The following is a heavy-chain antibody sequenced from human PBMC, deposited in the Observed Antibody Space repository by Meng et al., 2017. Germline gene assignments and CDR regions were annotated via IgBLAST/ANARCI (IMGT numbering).Heavy chain of an antibody. D-gene: IGHD2-21*01. CDR3: ARDLGIPPDYFDY. CDR2: ISGSGGST. Sequence: GRVRLSGTLSLTCTVSGVSVSSGSYYWSWIRQPPGKGLEWVSAISGSGGSTYYADSVKGRFTISRDNSKNTLYLQMNSLRAEDTAVYYCARDLGIPPDYFDYWGQGTLVTVSS. CDR1: GVSVSSGSYY. J-gene: IGHJ4*02. V-gene: IGHV3-23*01.